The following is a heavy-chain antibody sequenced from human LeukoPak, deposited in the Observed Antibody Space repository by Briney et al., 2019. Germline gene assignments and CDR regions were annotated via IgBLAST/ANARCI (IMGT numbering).Heavy chain of an antibody. V-gene: IGHV3-30*18. Sequence: SGGSLRLSCAASGFTFSSYSMHWVRQAPGKGLEWVAVISYDGSNKYYADSVTGRFTISRDNSKNTLYLQMDSLRAEDTAVYYCAKDPYSGSFEYFQHWGQGTLVTVSS. CDR2: ISYDGSNK. CDR1: GFTFSSYS. J-gene: IGHJ1*01. CDR3: AKDPYSGSFEYFQH. D-gene: IGHD1-26*01.